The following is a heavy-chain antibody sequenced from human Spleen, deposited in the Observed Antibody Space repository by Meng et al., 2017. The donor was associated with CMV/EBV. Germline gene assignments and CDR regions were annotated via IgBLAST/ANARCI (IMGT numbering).Heavy chain of an antibody. D-gene: IGHD5-18*01. CDR2: IIPIFGTA. Sequence: QVPVVRFGAEVKKPGSSGKVFCKASGGTFSSYAISWVRQAPGQGLEWMGGIIPIFGTANYAQKFQGRVTITADESTSTAYMELSSLRSEDTAVYYCARQYSYGYAPFDYWGQGTLVTVSS. CDR3: ARQYSYGYAPFDY. CDR1: GGTFSSYA. J-gene: IGHJ4*02. V-gene: IGHV1-69*12.